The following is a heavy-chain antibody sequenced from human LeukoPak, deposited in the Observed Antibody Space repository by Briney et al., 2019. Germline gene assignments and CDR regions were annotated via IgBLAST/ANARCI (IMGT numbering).Heavy chain of an antibody. J-gene: IGHJ4*02. CDR3: ARGRRGSYFQDY. Sequence: SETLSLTCTVSGDSIRSSSSYWGWIRQPPGKGLEWIESMWLGATTSYDPSLKSRVTISVDPSKNQFSLKLSSVTAADTALYYCARGRRGSYFQDYWGQGTLVTVSS. V-gene: IGHV4-39*07. CDR2: MWLGATT. CDR1: GDSIRSSSSY. D-gene: IGHD1-26*01.